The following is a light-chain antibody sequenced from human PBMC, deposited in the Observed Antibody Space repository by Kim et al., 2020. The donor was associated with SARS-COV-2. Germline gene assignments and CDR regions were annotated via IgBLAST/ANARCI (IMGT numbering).Light chain of an antibody. CDR2: GKN. CDR1: SLRSYY. J-gene: IGLJ2*01. V-gene: IGLV3-19*01. CDR3: NSRDSNDNVV. Sequence: SSELTQEPAVSVALGQTVRITCQGDSLRSYYATWYQQKPGQAPILVIYGKNNRHSGIPDRFSGSSSGNTASLTITGTQAGDEADYYCNSRDSNDNVVFGG.